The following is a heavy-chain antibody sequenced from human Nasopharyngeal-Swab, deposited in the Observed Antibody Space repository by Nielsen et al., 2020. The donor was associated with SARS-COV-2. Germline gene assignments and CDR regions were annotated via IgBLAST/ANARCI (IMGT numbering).Heavy chain of an antibody. CDR1: GFTFSSYW. Sequence: GASLQISCTASGFTFSSYWMSWVRQAPGKGLEWVANIKQDGSEKYYVDSVKGRFTISRDNAKNSLYLQMNSLRAEDTAVYYCARHLTTHPFDYWGQGTLVTVSS. CDR2: IKQDGSEK. V-gene: IGHV3-7*03. CDR3: ARHLTTHPFDY. D-gene: IGHD4/OR15-4a*01. J-gene: IGHJ4*02.